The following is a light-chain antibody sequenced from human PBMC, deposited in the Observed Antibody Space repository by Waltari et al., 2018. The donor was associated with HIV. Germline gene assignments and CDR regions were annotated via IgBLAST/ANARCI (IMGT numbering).Light chain of an antibody. CDR1: PSISTY. J-gene: IGKJ2*01. Sequence: DIQMTQSPFSLSASIGDRVTIACRASPSISTYLNWYQQRPGKAPKLLIYAASSLQSGVPSRFSGSGYGTDFTLSISSLQPEDSATYYCQQSYSSPYTFGQGTNLEIK. CDR3: QQSYSSPYT. V-gene: IGKV1-39*01. CDR2: AAS.